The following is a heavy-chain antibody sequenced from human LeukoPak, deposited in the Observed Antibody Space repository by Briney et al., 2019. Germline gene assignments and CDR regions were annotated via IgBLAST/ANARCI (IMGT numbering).Heavy chain of an antibody. CDR3: ARTQRGDFWSGYSDY. Sequence: PGGSLRLSCAASGFTFSSYSMNWVRQAPGKGLEWVSSISSSSSYIYYADSVKGRFTISRDNAKNSLYLQMNSLRAEDTAVYYCARTQRGDFWSGYSDYWGQGTLVTVS. CDR2: ISSSSSYI. V-gene: IGHV3-21*01. D-gene: IGHD3-3*01. J-gene: IGHJ4*02. CDR1: GFTFSSYS.